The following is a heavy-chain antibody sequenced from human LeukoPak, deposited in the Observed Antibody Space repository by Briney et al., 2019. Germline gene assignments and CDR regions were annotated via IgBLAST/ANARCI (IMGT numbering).Heavy chain of an antibody. J-gene: IGHJ4*02. CDR2: ISGSGGST. Sequence: GGSLRLSCAASGFTFSNAYMSWVRQAPGKGLEWVSFISGSGGSTYYTDSVKGRFTISRDNSKNTLSLQMNSLRADDTAVYYCAKDDPNDYMPWIYWGQGTLVTVSS. CDR3: AKDDPNDYMPWIY. D-gene: IGHD4-11*01. CDR1: GFTFSNAY. V-gene: IGHV3-23*01.